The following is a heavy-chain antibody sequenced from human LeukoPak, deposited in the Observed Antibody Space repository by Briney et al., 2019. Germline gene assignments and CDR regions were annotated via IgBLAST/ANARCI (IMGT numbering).Heavy chain of an antibody. CDR1: GGSVSSGSYY. D-gene: IGHD1-1*01. CDR2: IYYSGST. Sequence: PSETLSLTCTVSGGSVSSGSYYWSWIRQPPGKGLEWIGYIYYSGSTNYNPSLKSRVTISVDTSKNQFSLKLSSVTAADTAVYYCARDPGNGFIDYWGQGTPVTVSS. CDR3: ARDPGNGFIDY. V-gene: IGHV4-61*01. J-gene: IGHJ4*02.